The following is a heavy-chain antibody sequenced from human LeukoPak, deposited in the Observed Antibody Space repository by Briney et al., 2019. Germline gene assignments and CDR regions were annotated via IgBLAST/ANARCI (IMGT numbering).Heavy chain of an antibody. CDR1: GFTFTRYE. V-gene: IGHV3-48*03. CDR2: TSSSGSTI. J-gene: IGHJ4*02. CDR3: AKSGYNRFDY. Sequence: TGRSRTLSWAPVGFTFTRYEMNWVRQAPGKLREWVSYTSSSGSTILYADSVKDRFTISRDNSKNTLYLQMNSLRAEDTAVYYCAKSGYNRFDYWGQGTLVTVSS. D-gene: IGHD5-24*01.